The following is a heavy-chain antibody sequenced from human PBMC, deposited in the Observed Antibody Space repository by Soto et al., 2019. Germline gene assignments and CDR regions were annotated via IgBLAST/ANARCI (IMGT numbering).Heavy chain of an antibody. Sequence: QVQQVQSGAEVKKPGASVKVSCKTSGYTFTSHDINWVRQATGQGLEWMGWMNPNSGNTGFAQKFQGRVTMTRNTSISTAYMELSSLRSEDTAVYYCARETVSWFDPWGQGTLVTVSS. CDR2: MNPNSGNT. J-gene: IGHJ5*02. V-gene: IGHV1-8*01. CDR3: ARETVSWFDP. CDR1: GYTFTSHD. D-gene: IGHD3-16*01.